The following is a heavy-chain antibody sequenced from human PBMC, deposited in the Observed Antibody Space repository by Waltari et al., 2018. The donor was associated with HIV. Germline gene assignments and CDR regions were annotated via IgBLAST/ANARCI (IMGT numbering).Heavy chain of an antibody. Sequence: EVQLVESGGGLVKPGGSLRLSCAASGFTFIRYSLNWVRQAPGKGLEWVSSISSSSSYIYYADSVKGRFTISRDNAKNSLYLQMNSLRAEDTAVYYCARDFWGGYYYGMDVWGQGTTVTVSS. CDR1: GFTFIRYS. D-gene: IGHD3-16*01. J-gene: IGHJ6*02. CDR3: ARDFWGGYYYGMDV. V-gene: IGHV3-21*01. CDR2: ISSSSSYI.